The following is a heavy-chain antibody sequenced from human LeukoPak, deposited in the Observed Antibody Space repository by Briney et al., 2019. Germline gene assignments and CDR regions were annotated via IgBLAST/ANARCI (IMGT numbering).Heavy chain of an antibody. CDR1: GSAFSDYS. CDR2: ISGSSDTI. V-gene: IGHV3-48*04. CDR3: ARAATVTAYWFDP. Sequence: GGSLRLSCAASGSAFSDYSMNWVRQAPGKGLEWVSYISGSSDTIYYADSVRGRFTISRDNARNSLSLQMSSLRAEDTAVYYCARAATVTAYWFDPWGQGTLVTVSS. J-gene: IGHJ5*02. D-gene: IGHD4-11*01.